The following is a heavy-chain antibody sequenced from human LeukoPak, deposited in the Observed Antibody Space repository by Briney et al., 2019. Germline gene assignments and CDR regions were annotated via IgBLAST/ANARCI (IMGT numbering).Heavy chain of an antibody. CDR1: GGSFSGYY. CDR3: ARVVVVAATGNAFDI. D-gene: IGHD2-15*01. CDR2: INHSGST. V-gene: IGHV4-34*01. J-gene: IGHJ3*02. Sequence: SETLSLTCAVYGGSFSGYYWSWIRQPPGKGLEWIGEINHSGSTNYNPSLKSRVTISVDTSKNQFSLKLSSVTAADTAVYYCARVVVVAATGNAFDIWGQGTMVTVSS.